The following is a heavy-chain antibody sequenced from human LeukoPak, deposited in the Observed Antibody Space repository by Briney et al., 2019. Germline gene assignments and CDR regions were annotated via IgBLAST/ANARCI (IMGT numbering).Heavy chain of an antibody. CDR3: ATTVVTPGWFDP. J-gene: IGHJ5*02. CDR2: ISSSSSYI. D-gene: IGHD4-23*01. Sequence: GGSLRLSCAASGFTFSSYSMNWVRQAPGKGLEWVSSISSSSSYIYYADSVKGRFTISRDNAKNSLYLQMNSLRSEDTAVYYCATTVVTPGWFDPWGQGTWSPSPQ. CDR1: GFTFSSYS. V-gene: IGHV3-21*04.